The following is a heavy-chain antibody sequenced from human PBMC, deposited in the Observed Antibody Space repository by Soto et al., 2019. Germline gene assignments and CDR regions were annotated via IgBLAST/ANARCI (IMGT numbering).Heavy chain of an antibody. CDR2: INPNSGGT. CDR3: AKATKAFGGSLDP. D-gene: IGHD3-10*01. J-gene: IGHJ5*02. V-gene: IGHV1-2*02. CDR1: TYTFTDYY. Sequence: ASVKVSCKASTYTFTDYYMHWVRQAPGQGPEWMGWINPNSGGTKYAQKFQGRVTMTRDTSISTAYMELSRLTSDDTAVYYCAKATKAFGGSLDPWGKGILVTVS.